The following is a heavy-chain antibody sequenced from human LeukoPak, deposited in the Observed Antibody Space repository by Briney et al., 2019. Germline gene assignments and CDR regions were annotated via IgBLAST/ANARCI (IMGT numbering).Heavy chain of an antibody. V-gene: IGHV4-59*01. CDR2: IYYSGST. CDR1: GGSISSYY. D-gene: IGHD2-21*02. J-gene: IGHJ6*04. Sequence: SETLPLTCTVSGGSISSYYWSWIRQPPGKGLEWIGYIYYSGSTNYNPSLKSRVTISVDTSKNQFSLKLSSVTAADTAVYYCARGGAYCGGDCSDVWGKGTTVTVSS. CDR3: ARGGAYCGGDCSDV.